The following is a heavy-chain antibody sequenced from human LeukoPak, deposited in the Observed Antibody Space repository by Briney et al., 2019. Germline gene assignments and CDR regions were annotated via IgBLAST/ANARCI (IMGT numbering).Heavy chain of an antibody. CDR1: GFTFSNYA. D-gene: IGHD5-12*01. J-gene: IGHJ4*02. V-gene: IGHV3-23*01. Sequence: PGGSLRLSCTASGFTFSNYAMSWVRQAPGKGLEWVSTISGSDGSTYYADSVKGRFTISRDNSKNTLYLQMNSLRAEDTAVYYCAKEGGRYSGYDFPIDYWGQGTLVTVSS. CDR2: ISGSDGST. CDR3: AKEGGRYSGYDFPIDY.